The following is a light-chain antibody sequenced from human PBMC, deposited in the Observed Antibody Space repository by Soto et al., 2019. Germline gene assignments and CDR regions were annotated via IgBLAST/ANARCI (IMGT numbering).Light chain of an antibody. J-gene: IGLJ1*01. Sequence: QSALTQPSSVSGSPGQSITISCTGTSSDVGGYNYVSWYQQHPGKAPKLMIFDVSNRPSGVSNRFSDSKSGNTASLTISXXXXXXXXXXYCSSYTSSSTLYVFGPGTKLTV. V-gene: IGLV2-14*01. CDR2: DVS. CDR1: SSDVGGYNY. CDR3: SSYTSSSTLYV.